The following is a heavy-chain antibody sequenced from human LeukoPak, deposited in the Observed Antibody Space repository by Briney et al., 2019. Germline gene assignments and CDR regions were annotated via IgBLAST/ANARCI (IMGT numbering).Heavy chain of an antibody. CDR1: GGSISNSSYY. Sequence: PSETLSLTCTVSGGSISNSSYYWGWLRQPPGKGLEWIGRIHTSGSTNYNPSLESRVTMSLDTSNNQFSLKLSSLTAADTAVYYCARESVTLFGVMGSDYQYYYMDVWGKGTTVTVSS. J-gene: IGHJ6*03. V-gene: IGHV4-39*07. D-gene: IGHD3-3*01. CDR3: ARESVTLFGVMGSDYQYYYMDV. CDR2: IHTSGST.